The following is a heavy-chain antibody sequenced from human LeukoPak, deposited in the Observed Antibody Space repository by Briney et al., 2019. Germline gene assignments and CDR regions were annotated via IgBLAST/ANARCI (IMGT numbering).Heavy chain of an antibody. D-gene: IGHD3-22*01. Sequence: PGGSLRLSCAPSGFIFDDYAMHWVRQAPGKGLEWVSSVTWNSDRLDYADSVKGRFIISRDNAKNSLYLQMNNLRVEDTALYFCAKDMYRRYFDSSGRPYPYFNMDVWGKGTTVTVSS. CDR3: AKDMYRRYFDSSGRPYPYFNMDV. CDR1: GFIFDDYA. J-gene: IGHJ6*03. CDR2: VTWNSDRL. V-gene: IGHV3-9*01.